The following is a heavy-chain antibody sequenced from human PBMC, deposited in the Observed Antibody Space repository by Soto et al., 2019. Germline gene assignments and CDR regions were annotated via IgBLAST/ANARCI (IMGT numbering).Heavy chain of an antibody. CDR3: ARDLDRYGFVTGTYGMDV. D-gene: IGHD5-18*01. Sequence: QVQLVESGGGVVQPGRSLRFSCAASGFTFNNYAIHWVRQAPGKGLEWVAVISYDGSNKYYADSVKGRFTISRDNSKNTLYLQMNSLRAEDTAVYYCARDLDRYGFVTGTYGMDVWGQGTTVTVSS. J-gene: IGHJ6*02. CDR1: GFTFNNYA. V-gene: IGHV3-30-3*01. CDR2: ISYDGSNK.